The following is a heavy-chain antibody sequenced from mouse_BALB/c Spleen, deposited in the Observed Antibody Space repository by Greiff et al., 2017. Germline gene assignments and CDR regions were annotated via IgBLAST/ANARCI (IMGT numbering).Heavy chain of an antibody. CDR2: IYPGNSDT. V-gene: IGHV1-5*01. CDR3: TRGGYGHRVLWYFDY. Sequence: VQLQQSGTVLARPGASVKMSCKASGYSFTSYWMHWVKQRPGQGLEWIGAIYPGNSDTSYNQKFKGKAKLTAVTSASTAYMELSSLTNEDSAVYYCTRGGYGHRVLWYFDYWGQGTTLTVSS. CDR1: GYSFTSYW. D-gene: IGHD2-10*02. J-gene: IGHJ2*01.